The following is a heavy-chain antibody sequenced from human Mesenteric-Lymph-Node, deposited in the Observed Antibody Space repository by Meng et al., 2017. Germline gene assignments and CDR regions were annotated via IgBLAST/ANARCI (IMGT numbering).Heavy chain of an antibody. J-gene: IGHJ4*02. CDR3: ARGGGRWMLDY. CDR1: GGSISSYY. D-gene: IGHD2-2*03. V-gene: IGHV4-59*12. CDR2: IYYSGST. Sequence: SETLSLTCTVSGGSISSYYWSWIRQPPGKGLEWIGYIYYSGSTNYNPSLKSRVTISVDTSKNQFSLEVSSVTAADTAVYYCARGGGRWMLDYWGQGPLVTVSS.